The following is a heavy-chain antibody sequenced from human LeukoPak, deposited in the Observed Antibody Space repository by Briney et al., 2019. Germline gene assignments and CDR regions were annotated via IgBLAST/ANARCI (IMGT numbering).Heavy chain of an antibody. J-gene: IGHJ3*02. D-gene: IGHD2/OR15-2a*01. Sequence: GGSLRLSCAASTFSFSRYPMGWVRQAPGKGLEWVSGVSAGGDGTYHADPVKGRFTISRDNSKNTLFLQMNNLRAEDTAKYYCAKSLLTTAAGTGRAFDIWGQGTMVTVSS. V-gene: IGHV3-23*01. CDR3: AKSLLTTAAGTGRAFDI. CDR1: TFSFSRYP. CDR2: VSAGGDGT.